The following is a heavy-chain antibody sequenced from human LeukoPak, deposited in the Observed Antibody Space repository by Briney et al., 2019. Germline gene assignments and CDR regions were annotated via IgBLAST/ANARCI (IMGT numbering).Heavy chain of an antibody. D-gene: IGHD6-13*01. CDR3: ARGIGIGTAAGANNLDY. CDR2: INHSGST. CDR1: GGSFRGYY. V-gene: IGHV4-34*01. Sequence: SETLSLTCAVYGGSFRGYYWSWIRQPPGKGLEWVGEINHSGSTNYNPSLKSRVTISVDTSKNQFSLKLRSVTAEDTGVYYCARGIGIGTAAGANNLDYWGEKTLATVS. J-gene: IGHJ4*02.